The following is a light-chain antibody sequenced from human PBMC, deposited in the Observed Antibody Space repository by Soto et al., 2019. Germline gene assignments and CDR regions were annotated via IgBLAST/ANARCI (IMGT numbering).Light chain of an antibody. V-gene: IGLV4-69*01. CDR1: SGHSSYA. Sequence: VLTQSPSASASLGASVKLTCTLSSGHSSYAIAWHPKQPGKGPRYLMDLNNDGSHTKGDGIPDRVSGSSSGANRFLIISSRQSEVEADYYCQTWGTGFQFLGGGTKLTVL. J-gene: IGLJ2*01. CDR3: QTWGTGFQF. CDR2: LNNDGSH.